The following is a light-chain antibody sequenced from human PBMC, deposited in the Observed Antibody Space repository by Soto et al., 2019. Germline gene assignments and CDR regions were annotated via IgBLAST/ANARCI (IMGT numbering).Light chain of an antibody. V-gene: IGKV1-5*03. J-gene: IGKJ4*01. CDR1: QSISSL. Sequence: DIQMTQSPSTLSASVGDRVTITCRASQSISSLLAWYQQKPGKAPKLLIYKASSLESGVPSRFSGSGSGTEFTLTISSLQPDDFANYSCQQYNSYSPLTFGGGAQGEIK. CDR2: KAS. CDR3: QQYNSYSPLT.